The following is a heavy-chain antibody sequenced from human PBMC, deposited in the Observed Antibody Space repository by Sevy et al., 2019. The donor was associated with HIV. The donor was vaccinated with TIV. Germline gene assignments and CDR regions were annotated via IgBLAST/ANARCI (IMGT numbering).Heavy chain of an antibody. CDR2: INGKGRST. J-gene: IGHJ6*02. CDR3: AKTINSGGGVVPAANYYYYGMDV. CDR1: GFTFSGYA. V-gene: IGHV3-23*01. Sequence: GGSLRLSCAASGFTFSGYAMSWVRQAPGKGLEWVSAINGKGRSTHYADSVEGRFTISRGNSKNTLYLQMNSLRAEDTAVYYCAKTINSGGGVVPAANYYYYGMDVWGQGTTVTVSS. D-gene: IGHD2-2*01.